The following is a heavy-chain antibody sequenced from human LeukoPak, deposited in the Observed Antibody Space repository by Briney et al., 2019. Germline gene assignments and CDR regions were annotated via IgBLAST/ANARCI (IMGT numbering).Heavy chain of an antibody. CDR2: ISGSGGST. J-gene: IGHJ4*02. Sequence: TGGSLRLSCVVSGFTFSSHAMSWVRQAPGKGLEWVSAISGSGGSTYYADSVKGRFTISRDNSKNTLYLQMNSLRAEDTAVYYCAKDLEWEWELPNYWGQGTLVTVSS. CDR3: AKDLEWEWELPNY. V-gene: IGHV3-23*01. CDR1: GFTFSSHA. D-gene: IGHD1-26*01.